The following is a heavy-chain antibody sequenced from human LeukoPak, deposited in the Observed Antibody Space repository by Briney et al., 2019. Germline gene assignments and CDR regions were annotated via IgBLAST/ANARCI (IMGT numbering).Heavy chain of an antibody. V-gene: IGHV5-51*01. CDR1: GYRFTSYW. J-gene: IGHJ3*02. CDR3: ARRPSTQCYYDSSGHDAFDI. CDR2: IYPGDSDT. Sequence: GESLKISCKGSGYRFTSYWIGWVRQMPGKGLEWMGIIYPGDSDTRYSPSFQGQVTISADKSINTAYLQWSSLKASDTAMYYCARRPSTQCYYDSSGHDAFDIWGQGTMVTVSS. D-gene: IGHD3-22*01.